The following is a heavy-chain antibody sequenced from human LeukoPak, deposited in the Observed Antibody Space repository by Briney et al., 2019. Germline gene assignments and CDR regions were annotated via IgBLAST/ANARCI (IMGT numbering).Heavy chain of an antibody. J-gene: IGHJ4*02. CDR1: GFTLSTYW. D-gene: IGHD1-26*01. CDR2: INTDGSTT. Sequence: PGGSLSLSCAASGFTLSTYWMSWVRQAPGKGLVWVSRINTDGSTTSYVDSVKGRFTISRDNTKNTLYLHMNSLRAEDTVVYYCARVPVGSYSFDYWGQGTLVTVSS. V-gene: IGHV3-74*01. CDR3: ARVPVGSYSFDY.